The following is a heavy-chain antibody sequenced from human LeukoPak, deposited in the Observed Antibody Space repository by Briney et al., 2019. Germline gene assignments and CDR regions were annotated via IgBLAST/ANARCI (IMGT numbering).Heavy chain of an antibody. J-gene: IGHJ4*02. Sequence: PGRSLRLSCAASGFTFRSYGMHWVCQAPGKGLEWVAVIWSDGSNKFYADSVKGRFTISRDNSKNTLYMQMNSLKAEDTAVYYCARGANYFDYWGQGTLVTVSS. CDR3: ARGANYFDY. V-gene: IGHV3-33*01. CDR2: IWSDGSNK. CDR1: GFTFRSYG.